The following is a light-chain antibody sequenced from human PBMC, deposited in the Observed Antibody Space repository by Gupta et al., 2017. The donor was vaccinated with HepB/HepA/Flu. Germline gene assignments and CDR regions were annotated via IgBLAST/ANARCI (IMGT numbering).Light chain of an antibody. CDR1: SDHSSFA. CDR3: QTWGTGIQV. CDR2: VNNDGTH. Sequence: QLVLPQSPSASASLGASVKLTCTLSSDHSSFAIAWHQQQPEKGPRFMLKVNNDGTHNKGDGIPDPFSGSRSGAERYLTISSLQSEDEADYYCQTWGTGIQVFGGGTKLTVL. V-gene: IGLV4-69*01. J-gene: IGLJ3*02.